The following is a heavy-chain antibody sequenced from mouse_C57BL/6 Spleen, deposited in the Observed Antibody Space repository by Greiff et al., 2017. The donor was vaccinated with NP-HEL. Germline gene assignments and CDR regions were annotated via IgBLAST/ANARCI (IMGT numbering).Heavy chain of an antibody. Sequence: DVQLVESGGGLVKPGGSLKLSCAASGFTFSRYAMSWVRQTPEKRLEWVATISDGGSYTYYPDNVKGRFTISRYNAKNNLYLQMSHLKSEDTAMYYVARWDYYGSSYGFAYWGQGTLVTVSA. J-gene: IGHJ3*01. D-gene: IGHD1-1*01. V-gene: IGHV5-4*01. CDR2: ISDGGSYT. CDR3: ARWDYYGSSYGFAY. CDR1: GFTFSRYA.